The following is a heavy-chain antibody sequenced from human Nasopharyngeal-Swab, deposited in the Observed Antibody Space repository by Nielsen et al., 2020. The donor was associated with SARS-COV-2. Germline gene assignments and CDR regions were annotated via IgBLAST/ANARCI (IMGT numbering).Heavy chain of an antibody. CDR1: GGSISSYY. D-gene: IGHD3-16*01. J-gene: IGHJ4*02. Sequence: SETLSLTCTVSGGSISSYYWSWIRQPPGQGLEWIGYIYYSGSTNYNPSLKSRVTISVDTSKNQFSLKLSSVTAADTAVYYCARFEGYYFDYWGQGTLVTVSS. CDR3: ARFEGYYFDY. V-gene: IGHV4-59*01. CDR2: IYYSGST.